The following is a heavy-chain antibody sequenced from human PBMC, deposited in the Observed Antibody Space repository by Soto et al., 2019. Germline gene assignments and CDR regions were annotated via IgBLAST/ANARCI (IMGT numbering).Heavy chain of an antibody. V-gene: IGHV4-61*01. CDR2: IYYSGST. D-gene: IGHD4-17*01. CDR1: GGSVSSGSYY. CDR3: AGGDYSFDY. J-gene: IGHJ4*02. Sequence: QVQLQESGPGLVKPSETLSLTCTVSGGSVSSGSYYWSWIRQPPGKGLEWIGYIYYSGSTNYNPSQXXRXTXPVDTTRNQGSVELSSVTAADTAVYYCAGGDYSFDYWGQGTLVTVSS.